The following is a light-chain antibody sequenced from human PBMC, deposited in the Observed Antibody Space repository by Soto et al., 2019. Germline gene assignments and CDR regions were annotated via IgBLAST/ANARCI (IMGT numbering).Light chain of an antibody. CDR1: QSVSSNY. CDR3: QQDGSSPPIT. V-gene: IGKV3-20*01. Sequence: EIVLTQSPGTLSLSPGERATLSCRASQSVSSNYLAWYQQKPGQAPKVLIYRASIRATGIPERFTGSGSGTDFTLTISRLEPEDFALYYCQQDGSSPPITFGQGTRLEIK. CDR2: RAS. J-gene: IGKJ5*01.